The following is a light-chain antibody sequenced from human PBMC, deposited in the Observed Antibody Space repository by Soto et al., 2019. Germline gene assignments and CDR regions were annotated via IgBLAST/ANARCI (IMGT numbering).Light chain of an antibody. V-gene: IGKV3-20*01. CDR2: GAS. J-gene: IGKJ1*01. Sequence: EIVLTQSPGTLSLSPEERATISCXASQSVSGSYLAWYQQRPGQAPRLFIYGASSRATGIPDRFSGSGSGTDFTLTITRLEPEDFAVYYCQQYGSSRWTFGRGTRWITN. CDR1: QSVSGSY. CDR3: QQYGSSRWT.